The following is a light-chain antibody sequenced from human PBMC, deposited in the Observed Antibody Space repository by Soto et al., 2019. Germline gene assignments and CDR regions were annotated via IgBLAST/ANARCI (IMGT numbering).Light chain of an antibody. Sequence: IQFTQSPSFVSASVGDRVTITCRASQGISNYLAWYQQKPGKVPKLLIYAASTLQSGVPSRFSGSGSGTDFTLTISRLEPEDFAVYYCQQYGSSRWTFGQGTKVDIK. CDR3: QQYGSSRWT. CDR2: AAS. V-gene: IGKV1-27*01. CDR1: QGISNY. J-gene: IGKJ1*01.